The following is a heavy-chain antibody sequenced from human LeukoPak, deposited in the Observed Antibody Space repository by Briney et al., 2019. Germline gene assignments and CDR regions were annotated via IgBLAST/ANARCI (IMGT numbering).Heavy chain of an antibody. D-gene: IGHD5-24*01. V-gene: IGHV3-30-3*01. J-gene: IGHJ4*02. CDR2: ISYDGSNK. CDR1: GFTFSGYA. Sequence: GGSLRLSCAASGFTFSGYAMHWVRQAPGKGLEWVSVISYDGSNKYCADSVKGRFTISRDNSKNTLYLQTSSLRAEDTAVYYCARAWMATIIDYRGQGTLVTASS. CDR3: ARAWMATIIDY.